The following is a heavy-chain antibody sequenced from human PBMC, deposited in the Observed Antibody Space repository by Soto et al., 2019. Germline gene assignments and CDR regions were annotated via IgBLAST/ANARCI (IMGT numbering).Heavy chain of an antibody. V-gene: IGHV4-34*01. CDR3: ARGAWDNSASYFFDY. Sequence: QVQLHQWGAGLLKPSETLSLICAVSGGSFSEYYWTWIRQSPGKGLEWIGEINLNGDTKYSPSLETRVTFSVDTTKKRVSLWLTSVTAADTAVYYCARGAWDNSASYFFDYWGQGTLVIVSS. CDR2: INLNGDT. CDR1: GGSFSEYY. J-gene: IGHJ4*02. D-gene: IGHD3-22*01.